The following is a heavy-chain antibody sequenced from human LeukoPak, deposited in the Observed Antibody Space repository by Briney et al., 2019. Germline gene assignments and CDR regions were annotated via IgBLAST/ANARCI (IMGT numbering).Heavy chain of an antibody. Sequence: ASVKVSCKASGYTLTNSYMHWVRQAPGRGLEWMGMIDPSDSSTNYAQKFQGRVTMTRDTSTSTVYMELSSLRSEDTAVYYCARDRGENWFDPWGQGTLVTVSS. CDR1: GYTLTNSY. V-gene: IGHV1-46*01. CDR2: IDPSDSST. CDR3: ARDRGENWFDP. J-gene: IGHJ5*02.